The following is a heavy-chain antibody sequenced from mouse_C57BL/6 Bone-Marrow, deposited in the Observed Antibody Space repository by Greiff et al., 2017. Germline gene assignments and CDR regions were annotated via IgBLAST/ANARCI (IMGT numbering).Heavy chain of an antibody. CDR1: GFTFSDYG. V-gene: IGHV5-17*01. CDR3: ARNYSNYEALTY. CDR2: ISRGSSTI. Sequence: EVHLVQPGAGLVKPGGSLKLSCAASGFTFSDYGMHWVRQAPEQGLEWVAYISRGSSTIYYADTVKGRFTISRDNAKNTLFLQMTSLRSEDTAMYYCARNYSNYEALTYWGQGTLVTVSA. J-gene: IGHJ3*01. D-gene: IGHD2-5*01.